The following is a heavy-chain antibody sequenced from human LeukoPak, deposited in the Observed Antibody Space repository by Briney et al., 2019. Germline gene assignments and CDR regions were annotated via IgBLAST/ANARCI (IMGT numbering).Heavy chain of an antibody. J-gene: IGHJ3*02. CDR2: IDPSDSYT. V-gene: IGHV5-10-1*01. D-gene: IGHD3-22*01. Sequence: GESLKISCKGSGYSFTSYWITWVRQMPGKGLEWMGRIDPSDSYTKYSPSFQGHVTISADKSISTAYLQWCSLKASDTAMYYCARPLSSGYYGGGFDIWGQGTMVTVSS. CDR1: GYSFTSYW. CDR3: ARPLSSGYYGGGFDI.